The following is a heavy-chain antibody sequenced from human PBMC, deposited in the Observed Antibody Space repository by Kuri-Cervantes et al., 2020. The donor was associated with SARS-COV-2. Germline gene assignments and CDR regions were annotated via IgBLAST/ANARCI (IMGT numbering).Heavy chain of an antibody. J-gene: IGHJ6*02. Sequence: GGCLRPSSKGSGYSFTSYWIGWVRQMPGEVREWIGTIYPGDSDTRYSPSFQGQVTIAADKPISTAYLQWISLKASDTAMYYCARLGCDTNYYDSSGYYSIDDWGQGTTVTVSS. V-gene: IGHV5-51*04. CDR3: ARLGCDTNYYDSSGYYSIDD. CDR2: IYPGDSDT. D-gene: IGHD3-22*01. CDR1: GYSFTSYW.